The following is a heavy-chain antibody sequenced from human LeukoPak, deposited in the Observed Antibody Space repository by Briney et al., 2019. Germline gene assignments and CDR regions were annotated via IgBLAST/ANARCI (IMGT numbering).Heavy chain of an antibody. V-gene: IGHV3-74*01. CDR1: GFMFSSYW. Sequence: PGGSLTLSCAASGFMFSSYWMHWVRRAPGKGLVWVSRVNPDGRSTSHADSVKGRFTMSRDNARDTLYLQMNSLRAEDTAVYYCARGPLSGGAIQFDYWGQGTMVADSS. D-gene: IGHD2-21*01. CDR2: VNPDGRST. CDR3: ARGPLSGGAIQFDY. J-gene: IGHJ4*02.